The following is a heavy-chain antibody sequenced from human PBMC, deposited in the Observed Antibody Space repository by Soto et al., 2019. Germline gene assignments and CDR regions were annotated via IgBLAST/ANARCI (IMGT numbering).Heavy chain of an antibody. CDR3: AKDGEDIVVVVAATGAFDI. V-gene: IGHV3-23*01. CDR1: GFTFSSYA. CDR2: ISGSGGST. Sequence: GSLRLSCAASGFTFSSYAMSWVRQAPGKGLEWVSAISGSGGSTYYADSVKGRFTISRDNSKNTLYLQMNSLRAEDTAVYYCAKDGEDIVVVVAATGAFDIWGEGTTVPAS. J-gene: IGHJ3*02. D-gene: IGHD2-15*01.